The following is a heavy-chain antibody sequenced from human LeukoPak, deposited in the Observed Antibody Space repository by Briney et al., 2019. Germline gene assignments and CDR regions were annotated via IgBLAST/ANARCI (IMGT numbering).Heavy chain of an antibody. CDR1: GFTFSSYG. J-gene: IGHJ6*02. CDR3: AKDTWPDYYYGMDV. Sequence: PGGSLRLSCAASGFTFSSYGMHWVRQAPGKGLEWVAVISYDGSNKYYADSVKGRFTISRDNSKNTLYPQMNSLRAEDTAVYYCAKDTWPDYYYGMDVWGQGTTVTVSS. CDR2: ISYDGSNK. V-gene: IGHV3-30*18.